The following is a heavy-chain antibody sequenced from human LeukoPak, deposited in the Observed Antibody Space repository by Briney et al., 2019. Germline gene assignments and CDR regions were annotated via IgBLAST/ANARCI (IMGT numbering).Heavy chain of an antibody. Sequence: ASVKVSCKASGYIFTGYYMHWVRQAPGQGLEWMGWINPNSGDTNYAQKFRGRVTMTRDTSISTAYMELSRLRSDDTAVYYCARDPAWYGSGSYYFDYWGQGTLVTVSS. V-gene: IGHV1-2*02. CDR1: GYIFTGYY. J-gene: IGHJ4*02. CDR2: INPNSGDT. CDR3: ARDPAWYGSGSYYFDY. D-gene: IGHD3-10*01.